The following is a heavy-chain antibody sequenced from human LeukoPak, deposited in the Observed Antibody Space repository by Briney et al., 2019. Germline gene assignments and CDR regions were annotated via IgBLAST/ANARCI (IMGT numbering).Heavy chain of an antibody. J-gene: IGHJ4*02. CDR1: GFTFSDYS. V-gene: IGHV3-53*01. CDR2: IYSGGST. CDR3: ARDPGGAKFDY. Sequence: GGSLRLSCAASGFTFSDYSMTWIRQAPGKGLEWVSVIYSGGSTAYADSVKGRFTISRDNSKNTLYLQLNSLRVEDTAVFYCARDPGGAKFDYWGQGTLVTVSS. D-gene: IGHD4/OR15-4a*01.